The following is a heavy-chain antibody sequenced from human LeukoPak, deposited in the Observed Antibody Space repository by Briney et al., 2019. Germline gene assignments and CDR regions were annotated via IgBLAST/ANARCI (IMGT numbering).Heavy chain of an antibody. V-gene: IGHV4-34*01. D-gene: IGHD3-22*01. CDR2: INHSGST. CDR1: GGSFSGYY. CDR3: ARGLVVVFDY. Sequence: PSETLSLTCAVYGGSFSGYYWSWIRQPPGKGLEWIGEINHSGSTNYNPSLKSRVTISVDTSKNQFSLKLSSVTAADTAVYYCARGLVVVFDYWGQGTLVTVSS. J-gene: IGHJ4*02.